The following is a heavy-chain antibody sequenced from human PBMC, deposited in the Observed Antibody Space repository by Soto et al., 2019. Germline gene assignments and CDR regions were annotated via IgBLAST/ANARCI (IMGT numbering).Heavy chain of an antibody. D-gene: IGHD2-8*01. J-gene: IGHJ6*02. CDR2: ISYDGSNK. CDR3: AKDIVLMVYAIIRYYYYGMDV. Sequence: GGSLRLSCAASGFTFSSYGMHWVRQAPGKGLEWVAVISYDGSNKYYADSVKGRFTISRDNSKNTLYLQMNSLRAEDTAVYYCAKDIVLMVYAIIRYYYYGMDVWGQGTTVTVSS. CDR1: GFTFSSYG. V-gene: IGHV3-30*18.